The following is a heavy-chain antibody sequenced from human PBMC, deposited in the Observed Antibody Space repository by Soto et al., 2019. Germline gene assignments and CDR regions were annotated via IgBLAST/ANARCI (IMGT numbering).Heavy chain of an antibody. Sequence: DLEESGGGVVQPGTSLRLSGGATGFTFSSYGMHWVRQAPGKGLEWVAVIPNTENKKYYADSVKGRFTISRDNSQNTLFLQMDSLMSEDTAMYYCARTAGGRVRGALDIWGQGTMVTVS. D-gene: IGHD6-13*01. J-gene: IGHJ3*02. CDR3: ARTAGGRVRGALDI. CDR1: GFTFSSYG. V-gene: IGHV3-30-3*01. CDR2: IPNTENKK.